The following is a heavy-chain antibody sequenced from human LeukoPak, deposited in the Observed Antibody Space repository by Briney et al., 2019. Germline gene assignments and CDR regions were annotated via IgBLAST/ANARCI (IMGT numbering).Heavy chain of an antibody. D-gene: IGHD6-13*01. CDR2: IYYSGST. CDR1: GGSISSSSYY. Sequence: SETLSLTCTVSGGSISSSSYYWSWIRQPPGKGLEWIGYIYYSGSTNYNPSLKSRVTISVDTSKNQFSLKLSSVTAADTAVYYCARCGVAAAGKPNYYYYYYMDVWGKGTTVTVSS. V-gene: IGHV4-61*01. J-gene: IGHJ6*03. CDR3: ARCGVAAAGKPNYYYYYYMDV.